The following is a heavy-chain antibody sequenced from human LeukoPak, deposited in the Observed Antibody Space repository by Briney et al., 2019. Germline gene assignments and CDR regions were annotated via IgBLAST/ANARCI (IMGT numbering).Heavy chain of an antibody. CDR3: AKPHSSSWILFDY. CDR1: GFTLSSYA. V-gene: IGHV3-23*01. CDR2: ISGSGGST. D-gene: IGHD6-13*01. Sequence: GGSLRLSCAASGFTLSSYAMSWVRQAPGKGLEWVSAISGSGGSTYYADSVKGRFTISRDNSKNTLYLQMNSLRAEDTAVYYCAKPHSSSWILFDYWGQGTLVTVSS. J-gene: IGHJ4*02.